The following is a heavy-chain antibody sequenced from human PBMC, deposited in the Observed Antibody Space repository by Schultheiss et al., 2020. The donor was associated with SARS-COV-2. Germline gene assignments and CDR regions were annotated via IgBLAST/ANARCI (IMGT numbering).Heavy chain of an antibody. D-gene: IGHD1-26*01. CDR3: ARYYLGSGGYYFDY. CDR2: TSHNGST. V-gene: IGHV4-34*10. CDR1: GGSFSGYY. J-gene: IGHJ4*02. Sequence: SQTLSLTCAVYGGSFSGYYWSWIRQPPGKGLEWIGETSHNGSTRYNPSLKSRVSISVDTSKNQFSLKLTSVTAADTAVYYCARYYLGSGGYYFDYWGQGTLVTVS.